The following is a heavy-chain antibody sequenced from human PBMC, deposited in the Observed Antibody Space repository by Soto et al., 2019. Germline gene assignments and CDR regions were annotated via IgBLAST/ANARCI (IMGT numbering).Heavy chain of an antibody. J-gene: IGHJ1*01. CDR3: ASGYSSGWYAEYFQY. Sequence: ASVKVSCKASGYTFTSYAMHWVRQAPGQRLEWMGWINAGNGNTKYSQKFQGRVTITRDTSASTAYMELSSLRSEDTAVYYCASGYSSGWYAEYFQYWGPGTLVTLSS. CDR2: INAGNGNT. D-gene: IGHD6-19*01. V-gene: IGHV1-3*01. CDR1: GYTFTSYA.